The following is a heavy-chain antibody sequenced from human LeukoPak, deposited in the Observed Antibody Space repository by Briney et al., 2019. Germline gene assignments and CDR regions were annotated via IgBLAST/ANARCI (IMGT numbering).Heavy chain of an antibody. D-gene: IGHD3-10*01. CDR2: ISGRGGST. V-gene: IGHV3-23*01. Sequence: GGSLRLSCAASGFTFSSYAMSWVRQAPGKGLELVSAISGRGGSTYYADSVKGRFTISRDNSKNTLYLQMNSLRAEDTAVYYCAKRGDELLWFGEAFDYWGQGTLVTVSS. J-gene: IGHJ4*02. CDR1: GFTFSSYA. CDR3: AKRGDELLWFGEAFDY.